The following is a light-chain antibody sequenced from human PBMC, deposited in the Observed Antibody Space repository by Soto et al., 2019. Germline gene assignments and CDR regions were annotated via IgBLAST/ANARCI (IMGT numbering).Light chain of an antibody. CDR3: QQLNTYPLT. V-gene: IGKV1-9*01. J-gene: IGKJ4*01. CDR2: AVS. Sequence: DIQLTESRSSLCASVGDRVTITCRASQGVNGYLAWYQQKPGKAPRFLIYAVSTLQSGVPSRFSGSGSGTDFTLTINSLQPEDFATYYCQQLNTYPLTFGGGTKVDIK. CDR1: QGVNGY.